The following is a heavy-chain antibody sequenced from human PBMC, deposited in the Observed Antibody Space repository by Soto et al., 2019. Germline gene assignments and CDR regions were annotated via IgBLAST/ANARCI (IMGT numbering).Heavy chain of an antibody. D-gene: IGHD6-19*01. V-gene: IGHV1-18*04. CDR1: GSTFTSYG. CDR2: LSAYNGNT. CDR3: ARDLSRYSSGWFGFFDY. Sequence: ASVKVSCKASGSTFTSYGISRVRQAPGQGLEWMGWLSAYNGNTNYAQKLQGRVTMTTDTSTSTAYMELRSLRSDDTAVYHCARDLSRYSSGWFGFFDYWGQGTLVTVSS. J-gene: IGHJ4*02.